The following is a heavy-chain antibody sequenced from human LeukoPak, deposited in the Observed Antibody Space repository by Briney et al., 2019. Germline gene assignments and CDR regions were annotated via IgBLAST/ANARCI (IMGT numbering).Heavy chain of an antibody. Sequence: SETLSLTCTVSGGSISSSSYYWGWIRQPPGKGLEWIGSIYYSGSTYYNPSLKSRVTISVDTSKNQFSLKLSSVTAADTAVYYCARQEAIYDILSLIDYWGQGTLVTVSS. J-gene: IGHJ4*02. D-gene: IGHD3-9*01. CDR2: IYYSGST. CDR3: ARQEAIYDILSLIDY. CDR1: GGSISSSSYY. V-gene: IGHV4-39*01.